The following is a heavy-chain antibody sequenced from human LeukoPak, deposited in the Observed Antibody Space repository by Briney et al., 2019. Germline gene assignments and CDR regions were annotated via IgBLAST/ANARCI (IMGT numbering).Heavy chain of an antibody. V-gene: IGHV5-51*01. CDR2: IYPGDSDT. CDR3: ASRFCSGGSCYEYFQH. Sequence: GESLKISCKGSGYSFTSYWIGWVRQMPGKGLEWMGIIYPGDSDTRYSPSFQGQVTISADKSISTAYLQWSSLKASDTAMYYCASRFCSGGSCYEYFQHWGQGTPVTVSS. D-gene: IGHD2-15*01. CDR1: GYSFTSYW. J-gene: IGHJ1*01.